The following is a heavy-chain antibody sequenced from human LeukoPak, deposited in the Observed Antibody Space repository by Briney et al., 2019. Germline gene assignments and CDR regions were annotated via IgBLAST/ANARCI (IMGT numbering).Heavy chain of an antibody. CDR2: IRYDGSNK. D-gene: IGHD6-13*01. J-gene: IGHJ4*02. CDR3: AAPDSSSWYGYFDY. CDR1: GFTFSSYG. Sequence: GGSLRLSCAASGFTFSSYGMHWVRQAPGKGLEWVAFIRYDGSNKYYADSVKGRFAISRDNSKNTLYLQMNSLRAEDTAVYYCAAPDSSSWYGYFDYWGQGTLVTVSS. V-gene: IGHV3-30*02.